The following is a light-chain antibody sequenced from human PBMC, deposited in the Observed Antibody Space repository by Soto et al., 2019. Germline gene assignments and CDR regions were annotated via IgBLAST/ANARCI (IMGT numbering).Light chain of an antibody. CDR1: QSVGSN. J-gene: IGKJ1*01. Sequence: EIVMTQSPATLSVSPGERATLSCRASQSVGSNLAWYQQKPGQAPRLLMYGASTRATGVPARFSGSVSGAEFTLTISSLQSEDFAVYYCQQYNNRPAWTFGQGPKVEI. CDR3: QQYNNRPAWT. V-gene: IGKV3-15*01. CDR2: GAS.